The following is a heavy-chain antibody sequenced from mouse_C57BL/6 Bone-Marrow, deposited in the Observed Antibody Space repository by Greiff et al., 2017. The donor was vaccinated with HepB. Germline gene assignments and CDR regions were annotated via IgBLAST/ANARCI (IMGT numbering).Heavy chain of an antibody. CDR1: GYAFSSYW. D-gene: IGHD1-1*01. J-gene: IGHJ4*01. V-gene: IGHV1-80*01. CDR3: ARGRYYYGSSYCAMDY. Sequence: QVHVKQSGAELVKPGASVKISCKASGYAFSSYWMNWVKQRPGKGLEWIGQIYPGDGDTNYNGKFKGKATLTADKSSSTAYMQLSSLTSEDSAVYFCARGRYYYGSSYCAMDYWGQGTSVTVSS. CDR2: IYPGDGDT.